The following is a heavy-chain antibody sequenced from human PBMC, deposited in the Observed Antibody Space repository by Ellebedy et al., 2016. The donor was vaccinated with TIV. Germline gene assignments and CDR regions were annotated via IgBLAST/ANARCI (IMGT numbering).Heavy chain of an antibody. CDR1: GFTFSSYD. J-gene: IGHJ6*02. Sequence: GGSLRLSCAACGFTFSSYDMHWVRQATGKGLEWVSAIGTAGDTYYPGSVKGQFTISRENAKNSLYLQMNSLRAGDTAVYYCASPGSTSCYGHYGMDVWGQGTTVTVSS. D-gene: IGHD2-2*01. CDR2: IGTAGDT. V-gene: IGHV3-13*03. CDR3: ASPGSTSCYGHYGMDV.